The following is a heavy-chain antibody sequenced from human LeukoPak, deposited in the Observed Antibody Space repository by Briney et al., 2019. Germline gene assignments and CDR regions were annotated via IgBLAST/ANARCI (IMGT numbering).Heavy chain of an antibody. J-gene: IGHJ3*02. CDR1: GYTFTNYA. CDR3: ARGGSRSRRGDYAFDI. CDR2: ISAYNGNT. D-gene: IGHD3-10*01. V-gene: IGHV1-18*01. Sequence: ASVKVSCKASGYTFTNYAMNWVRQAPGQGLEWMGWISAYNGNTELAQKFQGRVTLATDASTSTAYVELRSLTSDDTAVYFCARGGSRSRRGDYAFDIWGQGTMVTVSS.